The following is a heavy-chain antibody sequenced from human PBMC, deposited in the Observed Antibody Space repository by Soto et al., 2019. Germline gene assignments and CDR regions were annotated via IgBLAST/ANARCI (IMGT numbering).Heavy chain of an antibody. CDR2: ISGSGGST. D-gene: IGHD2-2*01. J-gene: IGHJ4*02. Sequence: GGSLRLSCAASGFTFSSYAMSWARQAPGKGLEWVSAISGSGGSTYYADSVKGRFTISRDNSKNTLYLQMNSLRAEDTAVYYCAKALVVPAAIFSIYFDYWGKGTLVPVSS. CDR1: GFTFSSYA. CDR3: AKALVVPAAIFSIYFDY. V-gene: IGHV3-23*01.